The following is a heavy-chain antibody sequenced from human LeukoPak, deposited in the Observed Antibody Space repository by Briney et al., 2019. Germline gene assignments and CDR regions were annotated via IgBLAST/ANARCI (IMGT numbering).Heavy chain of an antibody. D-gene: IGHD5-18*01. J-gene: IGHJ4*02. Sequence: TSETLTLTCTVSGGSIRSYYWSWIGQPPGKGLEWIGEINHSGSTNYNPSLKSRVTISVDTSKNQFSLKLSSVTAADTAVYYCARGRGYSYGPFDYWGQGAQAPDSS. CDR1: GGSIRSYY. CDR2: INHSGST. V-gene: IGHV4-34*01. CDR3: ARGRGYSYGPFDY.